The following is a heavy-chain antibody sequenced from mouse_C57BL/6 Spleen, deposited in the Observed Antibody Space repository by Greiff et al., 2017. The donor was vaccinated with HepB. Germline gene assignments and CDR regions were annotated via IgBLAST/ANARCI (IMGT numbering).Heavy chain of an antibody. D-gene: IGHD2-4*01. CDR1: GYSIPSGYY. J-gene: IGHJ2*01. V-gene: IGHV3-6*01. Sequence: EVQLQESGPGLVKPSQSLSLTCSVTGYSIPSGYYWNWIRQCPGNKLEWMGYISYDGSNNYNPSLKNRISINRDTSKNQFFLKLNSVTTADTATYYCARGNDYGLFDYWGQGTTLTVSS. CDR3: ARGNDYGLFDY. CDR2: ISYDGSN.